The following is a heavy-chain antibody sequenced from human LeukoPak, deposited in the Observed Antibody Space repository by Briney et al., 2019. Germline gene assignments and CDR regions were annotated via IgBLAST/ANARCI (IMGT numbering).Heavy chain of an antibody. V-gene: IGHV3-21*01. CDR1: GFTFSSYS. J-gene: IGHJ4*02. CDR2: ISSSSSYI. CDR3: ARSRWGVYGGDY. Sequence: GGSLRLSCAASGFTFSSYSMNWVRQAPGKGLEWVSSISSSSSYIYYADSVKGRFTISRDNAKNSLYLQMNSLRAEDTAVYYCARSRWGVYGGDYWGQGTLVTVSS. D-gene: IGHD3-10*01.